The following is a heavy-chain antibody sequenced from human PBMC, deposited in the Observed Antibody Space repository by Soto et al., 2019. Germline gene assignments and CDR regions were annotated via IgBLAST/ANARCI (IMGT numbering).Heavy chain of an antibody. D-gene: IGHD3-10*01. V-gene: IGHV4-31*03. CDR1: CGSISSCGYY. J-gene: IGHJ5*02. CDR3: AGVRGVNWFDP. CDR2: IYYSGST. Sequence: PSETLSVTCTVSCGSISSCGYYWSWIRQHPGKGLEWIGYIYYSGSTYYNPSLKSRVTISVDTSKNQFSLKLSSVTAADTAVYYCAGVRGVNWFDPWGQGTLVTSPQ.